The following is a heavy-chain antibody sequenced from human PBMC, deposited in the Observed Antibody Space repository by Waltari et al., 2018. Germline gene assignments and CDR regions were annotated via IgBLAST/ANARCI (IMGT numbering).Heavy chain of an antibody. CDR3: ARVGGSRVPESGAFDI. V-gene: IGHV4-4*07. D-gene: IGHD1-26*01. J-gene: IGHJ3*02. Sequence: QVQLQESGPGLVKASETLSLTCIVSGGSINSYYWSWIRQPAGKGLEWIGHIYTSVTTSYSTSLKSRVTMSLDTSKNQFSLKLSSVTAADTAVYYCARVGGSRVPESGAFDIWGQGTVVTVSS. CDR2: IYTSVTT. CDR1: GGSINSYY.